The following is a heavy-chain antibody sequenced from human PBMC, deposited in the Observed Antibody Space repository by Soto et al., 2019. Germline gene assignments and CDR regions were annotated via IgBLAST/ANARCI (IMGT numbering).Heavy chain of an antibody. CDR1: GFTFSSSG. Sequence: GGSLRLSCAASGFTFSSSGMHWVRQAPGKGLEWLAVISYDGNQKYYADSLKGRFTISRDNSKNTLYLQMDSLRAEDTAVYYCAKDQGIAAAHYYYGMDVWGQGT. V-gene: IGHV3-30*18. CDR3: AKDQGIAAAHYYYGMDV. J-gene: IGHJ6*02. D-gene: IGHD6-13*01. CDR2: ISYDGNQK.